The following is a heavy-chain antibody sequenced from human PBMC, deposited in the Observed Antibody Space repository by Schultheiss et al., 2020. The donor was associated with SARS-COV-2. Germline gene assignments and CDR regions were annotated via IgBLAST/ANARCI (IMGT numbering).Heavy chain of an antibody. CDR3: AREHKVLRFLEWLDY. J-gene: IGHJ4*02. Sequence: GGSLRLSCAASGFTVSSNYMSWVRQAPGKGLEWVSGISWNSGSIGYADSVKGRFTISRDNSKNTLYLQMNSLRAEDTAVYYCAREHKVLRFLEWLDYWGQGTLVTVSS. CDR1: GFTVSSNY. CDR2: ISWNSGSI. D-gene: IGHD3-3*01. V-gene: IGHV3-53*01.